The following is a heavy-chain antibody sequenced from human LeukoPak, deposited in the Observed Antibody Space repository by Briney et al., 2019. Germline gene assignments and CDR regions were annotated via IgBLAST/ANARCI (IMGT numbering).Heavy chain of an antibody. CDR3: ARAARDILTGYYRNNWFDP. D-gene: IGHD3-9*01. Sequence: SETLSLTCAVSGYSISSGYYWGWIRQPPGKGLEWIGSIYHSGSTYYNPSLKSRVTISVDTSKNQFSLKLSSVTAAGTAVYYCARAARDILTGYYRNNWFDPWGQGTLVTVSS. V-gene: IGHV4-38-2*01. CDR2: IYHSGST. CDR1: GYSISSGYY. J-gene: IGHJ5*02.